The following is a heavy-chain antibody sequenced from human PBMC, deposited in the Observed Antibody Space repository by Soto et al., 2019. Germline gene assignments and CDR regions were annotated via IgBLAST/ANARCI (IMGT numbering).Heavy chain of an antibody. J-gene: IGHJ3*02. V-gene: IGHV5-51*01. CDR1: GYSFTSYW. D-gene: IGHD2-8*01. Sequence: GESLKISCKGSGYSFTSYWIGWVRQMPGKGLEWMGIIYPGDSDTRYSPSFQGQVTISADKSISTAYLQWSSLKASDTAMYYCARRGSCTNGVCYSTPGGHDAFDIWGQGTMVTVSS. CDR3: ARRGSCTNGVCYSTPGGHDAFDI. CDR2: IYPGDSDT.